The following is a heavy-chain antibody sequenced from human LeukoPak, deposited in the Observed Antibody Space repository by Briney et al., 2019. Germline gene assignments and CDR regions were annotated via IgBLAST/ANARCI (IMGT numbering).Heavy chain of an antibody. CDR3: ARRSIAVAGGFDY. J-gene: IGHJ4*02. V-gene: IGHV3-48*01. CDR1: GLPFSSVW. D-gene: IGHD6-19*01. Sequence: PGGSLRLSCAASGLPFSSVWMSWVRQAPGKGLEWVSYIGSSSSTIYYADSVKGRFTISRDNAKNSLYLQMNSLRAEDTAVYYCARRSIAVAGGFDYWGQGTLVTVSS. CDR2: IGSSSSTI.